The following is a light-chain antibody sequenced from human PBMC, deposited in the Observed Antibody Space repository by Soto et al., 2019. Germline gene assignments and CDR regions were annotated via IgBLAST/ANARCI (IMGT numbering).Light chain of an antibody. CDR2: DVS. Sequence: QSALTQPASVSGSPGQSITISCTGNTSDVGRYNYVSWHHQHPGKAPKLLIFDVSNRPSVVSDRFSGSKSGNTASLTISGLQAEDEADYYCNSYTTGTTWVFGGWTKLTVL. V-gene: IGLV2-14*01. CDR1: TSDVGRYNY. J-gene: IGLJ3*02. CDR3: NSYTTGTTWV.